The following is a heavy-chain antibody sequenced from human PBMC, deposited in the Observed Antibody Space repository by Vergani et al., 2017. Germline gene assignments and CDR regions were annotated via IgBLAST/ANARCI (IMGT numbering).Heavy chain of an antibody. V-gene: IGHV3-74*03. Sequence: DVHLAESGGGFFQPGGSLRLSCSASGFSFNSYWMHWVRQVSGKGLLWVSRIKSDGSITAYAVSVKGRFTISRDNAQNTLYLQMNSLRVEDTGVYYCARARCIETCYMSNWLDSWGQGTLVTVSS. CDR2: IKSDGSIT. D-gene: IGHD3-9*01. J-gene: IGHJ5*01. CDR3: ARARCIETCYMSNWLDS. CDR1: GFSFNSYW.